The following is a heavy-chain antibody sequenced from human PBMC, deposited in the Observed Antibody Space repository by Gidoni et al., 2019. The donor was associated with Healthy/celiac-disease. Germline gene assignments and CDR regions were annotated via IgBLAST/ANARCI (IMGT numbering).Heavy chain of an antibody. CDR2: IYHSGST. V-gene: IGHV4-38-2*02. CDR1: GYSISRGYY. J-gene: IGHJ4*02. CDR3: AREGNSYYDFWSGYYKAPYFDY. Sequence: QVQLQESGPGLVKPSETLSLTCAVSGYSISRGYYWGGLRRPPGKGLEWIGSIYHSGSTYYNPSLKSRVPLSVDTSKNPFSLKLSSVTAADTAVYYCAREGNSYYDFWSGYYKAPYFDYWGQGTLVTVSS. D-gene: IGHD3-3*01.